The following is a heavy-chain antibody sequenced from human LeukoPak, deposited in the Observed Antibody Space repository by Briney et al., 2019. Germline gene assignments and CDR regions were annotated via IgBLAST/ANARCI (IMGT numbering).Heavy chain of an antibody. CDR1: GGSFSGYY. D-gene: IGHD5-18*01. V-gene: IGHV4-34*01. J-gene: IGHJ4*02. CDR3: ARDSTIGLSLPVDY. CDR2: INHSGST. Sequence: SETLSLTCAVYGGSFSGYYWSWIRQPPGKGLEWIGEINHSGSTNYNPSLKSRVTISVDTSKNQFSLKLSSVTAADTAVYYCARDSTIGLSLPVDYWGQGTLVTVSS.